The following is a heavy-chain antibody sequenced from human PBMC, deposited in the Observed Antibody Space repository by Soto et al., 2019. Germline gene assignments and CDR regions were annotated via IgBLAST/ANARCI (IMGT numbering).Heavy chain of an antibody. CDR1: GGSISSSSYY. CDR2: IYYSGST. CDR3: ARHRARNWFDP. V-gene: IGHV4-39*01. J-gene: IGHJ5*02. Sequence: QLQLQESGPGLVKPSETLSLTCIGSGGSISSSSYYWGWIRQPPGKGLEWIGSIYYSGSTYYNPSLKSRVTISVDTSKNQFSLKLSSVTAADTAVFYCARHRARNWFDPWGQGTLVTVSS. D-gene: IGHD6-6*01.